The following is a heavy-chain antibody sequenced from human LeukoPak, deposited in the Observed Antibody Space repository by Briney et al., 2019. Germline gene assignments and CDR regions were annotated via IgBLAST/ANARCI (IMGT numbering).Heavy chain of an antibody. CDR2: IYYSGST. Sequence: SETLSLTCTVSGGSISSYYWSWIRQPPGKGLEWMGYIYYSGSTNYNPSLKSRVTISVDTSKNQFSLKLSSVTAAEPAVYYCATVTSHYYFDYWGQGTLVTVSS. CDR3: ATVTSHYYFDY. J-gene: IGHJ4*02. CDR1: GGSISSYY. D-gene: IGHD4-17*01. V-gene: IGHV4-59*01.